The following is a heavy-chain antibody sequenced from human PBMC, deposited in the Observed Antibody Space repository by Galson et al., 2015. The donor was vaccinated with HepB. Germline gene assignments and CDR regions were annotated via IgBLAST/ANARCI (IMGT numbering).Heavy chain of an antibody. V-gene: IGHV1-3*01. CDR3: ARAHAIFRWDYYGMDV. Sequence: SVKVSCKASGYTFTSYAMHWVRQAPGQRLEWMGWINAGNGNTKYSQKFQGRVTITRDTSASTAYMELSSLRSEDTAVYYCARAHAIFRWDYYGMDVWGQGTTVTVSS. CDR1: GYTFTSYA. D-gene: IGHD3-9*01. J-gene: IGHJ6*02. CDR2: INAGNGNT.